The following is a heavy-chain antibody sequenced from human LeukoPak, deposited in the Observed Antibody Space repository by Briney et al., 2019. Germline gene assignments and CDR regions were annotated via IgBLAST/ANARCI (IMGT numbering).Heavy chain of an antibody. CDR3: ATDRGWRTSGYYLYYFEY. Sequence: GGSLRLSCAASGFTFSSHCMHWVRQAPGKGLVWVSHISSDGSSISYADSVKGRFTISRDNTMNSLYLQMSSLRAEDTAVYYCATDRGWRTSGYYLYYFEYWGQGTLVTYSS. CDR2: ISSDGSSI. J-gene: IGHJ4*02. D-gene: IGHD3-3*01. V-gene: IGHV3-74*01. CDR1: GFTFSSHC.